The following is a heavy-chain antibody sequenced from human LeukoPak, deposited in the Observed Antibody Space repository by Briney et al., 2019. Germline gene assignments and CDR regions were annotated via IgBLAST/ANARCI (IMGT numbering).Heavy chain of an antibody. J-gene: IGHJ4*02. V-gene: IGHV1-46*01. CDR3: ARDYHGSGSLTTFDY. Sequence: KPGASVKVSCKASGNTFTNFYMHWVRQVPGQGLEWMGIINPRGGSASSAQKFQGRVTLTRDTSTSTVYMELSRLRSEDTALYYCARDYHGSGSLTTFDYWGQGTLVTVSS. D-gene: IGHD3-10*01. CDR2: INPRGGSA. CDR1: GNTFTNFY.